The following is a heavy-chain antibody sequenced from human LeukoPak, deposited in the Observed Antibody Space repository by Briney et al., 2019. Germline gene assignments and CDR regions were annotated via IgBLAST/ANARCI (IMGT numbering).Heavy chain of an antibody. V-gene: IGHV3-23*01. J-gene: IGHJ4*02. CDR3: AKDKPSSSSAQHFDY. CDR2: ISGSGGST. D-gene: IGHD6-6*01. Sequence: GGSLRLSSAASGFTFSSYAMSWVRQAPGKGLEWVSAISGSGGSTYYADSVKGRFTISRDNSKNTLYLQMNSLRAEDTAVYYCAKDKPSSSSAQHFDYWGQGTLVTVSS. CDR1: GFTFSSYA.